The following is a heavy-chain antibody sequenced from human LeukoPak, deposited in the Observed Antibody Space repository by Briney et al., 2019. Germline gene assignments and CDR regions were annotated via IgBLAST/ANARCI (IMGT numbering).Heavy chain of an antibody. CDR3: ATTVRGDIDY. Sequence: NASETLSLTCSVSGGSISSSSYYWGWIRQPPGKGLEWIGSIYYSGSTYHNPSLKSRVTMSVDTSKNQFSLSLSSVTAADTAVYYCATTVRGDIDYWGQGILVTVSS. CDR1: GGSISSSSYY. V-gene: IGHV4-39*01. J-gene: IGHJ4*02. CDR2: IYYSGST. D-gene: IGHD7-27*01.